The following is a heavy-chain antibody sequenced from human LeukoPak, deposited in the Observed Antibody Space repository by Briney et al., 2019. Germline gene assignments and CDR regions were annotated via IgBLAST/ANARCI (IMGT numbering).Heavy chain of an antibody. D-gene: IGHD5-12*01. CDR3: AKAKGYDYPTGDFDY. CDR1: GFTFSSYS. V-gene: IGHV3-21*04. J-gene: IGHJ4*02. Sequence: GGSLRLSCAASGFTFSSYSMNWVRQAPGKGLEWVSSISSSSSYIYYADSVKGRFTISRDNAKNSLYLQMNSLRAEDTALYYCAKAKGYDYPTGDFDYWGQGTLVTVSS. CDR2: ISSSSSYI.